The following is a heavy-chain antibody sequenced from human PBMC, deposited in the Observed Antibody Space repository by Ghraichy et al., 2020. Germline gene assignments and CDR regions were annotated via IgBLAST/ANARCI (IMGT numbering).Heavy chain of an antibody. D-gene: IGHD6-19*01. CDR3: ARSGVAVAGRVFDY. CDR2: IKQDGSGN. V-gene: IGHV3-7*01. J-gene: IGHJ4*02. CDR1: GFTFSNYW. Sequence: SCAASGFTFSNYWMSWVRQAPGKGPEWVASIKQDGSGNYYADSVKGRFTISRDNAKNSLDLQMNSLRAEDTAVYYCARSGVAVAGRVFDYWGQGTLVTVSS.